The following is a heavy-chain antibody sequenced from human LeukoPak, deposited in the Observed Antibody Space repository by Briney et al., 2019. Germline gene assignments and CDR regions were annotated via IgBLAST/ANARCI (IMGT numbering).Heavy chain of an antibody. Sequence: SETLSLTCTVSGGSISSYYWSWIRQPPGKGLEWIGYIYSSGSTIYNPSLKSRVTISVDMSRNQFSLKLTSVTAADTAVYYCARGGYCSGGNCYGYFDYWGQGTLVTVSS. J-gene: IGHJ4*02. CDR3: ARGGYCSGGNCYGYFDY. CDR2: IYSSGST. D-gene: IGHD2-15*01. CDR1: GGSISSYY. V-gene: IGHV4-59*01.